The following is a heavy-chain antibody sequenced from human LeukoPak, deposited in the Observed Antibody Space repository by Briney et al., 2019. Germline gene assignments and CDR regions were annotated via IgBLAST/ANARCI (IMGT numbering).Heavy chain of an antibody. CDR1: GGSISSYY. Sequence: PSETLSLTCTVSGGSISSYYWSWIRQPPGKGLEWIGYIYYSGSTNYNPSLKSRVTISVDTSKNQFSLKLSSVTAADTAVYYCARVYSWGYYYYYMDVWGKGTTVTVSS. J-gene: IGHJ6*03. D-gene: IGHD3-16*01. CDR2: IYYSGST. V-gene: IGHV4-59*01. CDR3: ARVYSWGYYYYYMDV.